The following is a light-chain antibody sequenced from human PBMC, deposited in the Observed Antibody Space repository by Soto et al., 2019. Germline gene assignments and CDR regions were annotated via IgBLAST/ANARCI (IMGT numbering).Light chain of an antibody. CDR1: SSDVGGYNF. V-gene: IGLV2-14*01. Sequence: QSALTQPASVSGSPGQSITVSCTGTSSDVGGYNFVSWYQQHQGKAPKLLIYEVSNRPSGVSNRFSGSKSGNTASLAISGLQAEDEADYYCSSYLSTGAVGFGGGTKLTVL. CDR2: EVS. CDR3: SSYLSTGAVG. J-gene: IGLJ2*01.